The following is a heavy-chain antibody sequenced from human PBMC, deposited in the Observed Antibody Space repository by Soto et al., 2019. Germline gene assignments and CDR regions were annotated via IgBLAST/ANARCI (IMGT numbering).Heavy chain of an antibody. CDR1: DFSFEDYN. Sequence: GGSLRLSCALPDFSFEDYNIHWVGQAPGKGLEWVSLIMWIRGNTDYVDSAKGRFTISRDGTTKSVSLQMASLKTEDTGLYYCARDILSFGSALDVWGQGTTVTVSS. D-gene: IGHD3-3*01. V-gene: IGHV3-43*01. CDR2: IMWIRGNT. J-gene: IGHJ6*02. CDR3: ARDILSFGSALDV.